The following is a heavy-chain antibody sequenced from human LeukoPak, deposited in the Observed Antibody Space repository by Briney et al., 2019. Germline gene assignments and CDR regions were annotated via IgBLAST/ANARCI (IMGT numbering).Heavy chain of an antibody. CDR1: GFTFSSYA. D-gene: IGHD6-19*01. CDR3: AKDRGLQWLVLTRTWAPYYFDY. V-gene: IGHV3-30-3*01. J-gene: IGHJ4*02. Sequence: PGRSLRLSCAASGFTFSSYAMHWVRQAPGKGLEWVAVISYDGSNKYYADSVKGRFTISRDNSKNTLYLQMNSLRAEDTAVYYCAKDRGLQWLVLTRTWAPYYFDYWGQGTLVTVSS. CDR2: ISYDGSNK.